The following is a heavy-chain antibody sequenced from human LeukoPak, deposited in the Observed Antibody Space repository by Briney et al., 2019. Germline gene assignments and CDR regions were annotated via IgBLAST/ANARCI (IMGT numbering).Heavy chain of an antibody. CDR3: AKDRVLGYYDSSGYHTDY. CDR1: GFTLSSYG. D-gene: IGHD3-22*01. J-gene: IGHJ4*02. CDR2: IWYDGSNK. Sequence: GGSLRLSCAASGFTLSSYGMHWVRQAPGKGLEWVAVIWYDGSNKYYADSVKGRFTISRDNSKNTLYLQMNSLRAEDTAVYYCAKDRVLGYYDSSGYHTDYWGQGTLFTPSS. V-gene: IGHV3-33*06.